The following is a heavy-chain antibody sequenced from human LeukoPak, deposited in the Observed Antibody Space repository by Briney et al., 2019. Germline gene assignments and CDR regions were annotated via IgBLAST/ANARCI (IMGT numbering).Heavy chain of an antibody. Sequence: PGGSLRLSCAASGFTFSSYAMHWVRQAPGKGLEWVASISYDGSNIYYADSVKGRFTISRDNSKNTLYLQMNSLRAEDTAVYYCARDPGVVPAAIWGAFDIWGQGTMVTVSS. D-gene: IGHD2-2*01. CDR2: ISYDGSNI. CDR1: GFTFSSYA. V-gene: IGHV3-30-3*01. J-gene: IGHJ3*02. CDR3: ARDPGVVPAAIWGAFDI.